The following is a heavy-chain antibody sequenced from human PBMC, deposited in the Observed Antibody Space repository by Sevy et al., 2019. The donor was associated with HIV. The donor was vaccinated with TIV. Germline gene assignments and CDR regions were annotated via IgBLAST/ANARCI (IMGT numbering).Heavy chain of an antibody. CDR3: ARAYSDYVWGSYYGMDV. CDR2: MNPNSGNT. J-gene: IGHJ6*02. V-gene: IGHV1-8*01. D-gene: IGHD3-16*01. CDR1: GYTFTSYD. Sequence: ASVKVSCKASGYTFTSYDINWVRQATGQGLEWMGWMNPNSGNTGYPQKFQGRVTMTRNTSISTAYMELSSLRSEDTAVYYCARAYSDYVWGSYYGMDVWGQGTTVTVSS.